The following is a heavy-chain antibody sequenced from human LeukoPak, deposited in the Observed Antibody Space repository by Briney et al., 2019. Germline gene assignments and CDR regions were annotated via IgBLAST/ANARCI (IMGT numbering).Heavy chain of an antibody. CDR2: INHSGST. Sequence: TSETLSLTCAVYGGSFSGYYWSWIRQPPGKGLEWIGEINHSGSTNYNPSLKSRVTISVDTSKNQFSLKLSSVTAADTAVYYCARIPAAGLPLYYYGMDVWGQGTTVTVSS. V-gene: IGHV4-34*01. CDR1: GGSFSGYY. CDR3: ARIPAAGLPLYYYGMDV. J-gene: IGHJ6*02. D-gene: IGHD6-13*01.